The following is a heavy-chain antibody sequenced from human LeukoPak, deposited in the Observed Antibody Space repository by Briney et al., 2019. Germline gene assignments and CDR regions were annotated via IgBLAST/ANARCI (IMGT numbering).Heavy chain of an antibody. Sequence: PGGSLRLSCAASGFTFSSYGMHWVRQAPGKGLEWVAFIRYDGSNKYYADSVKGRFTISRDNSKNTLYLQTNSLRAEDTAAYYCARFSGSAAAGTGDYWGQGTLVTVSS. CDR2: IRYDGSNK. D-gene: IGHD6-13*01. V-gene: IGHV3-30*02. CDR1: GFTFSSYG. J-gene: IGHJ4*02. CDR3: ARFSGSAAAGTGDY.